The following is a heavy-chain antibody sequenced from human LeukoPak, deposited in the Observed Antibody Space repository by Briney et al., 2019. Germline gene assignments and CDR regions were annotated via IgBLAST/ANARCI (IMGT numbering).Heavy chain of an antibody. Sequence: SETLSLTCTVSGGSVSSGSYYWSWIRQPPGKGLEWIGYIYYSGSTNYNPSLKSRVTISVDTSKNQFSLKLSSVTAAGTAVYYCAGGDTYTPYWCYWGQGTLVTVSS. D-gene: IGHD3-16*01. CDR2: IYYSGST. CDR3: AGGDTYTPYWCY. J-gene: IGHJ4*02. CDR1: GGSVSSGSYY. V-gene: IGHV4-61*01.